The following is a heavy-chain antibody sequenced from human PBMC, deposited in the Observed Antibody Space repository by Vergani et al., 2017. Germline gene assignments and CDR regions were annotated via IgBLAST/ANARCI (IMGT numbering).Heavy chain of an antibody. CDR3: ARGPRYSSSSVGGNWYFDL. V-gene: IGHV1-69*01. D-gene: IGHD6-6*01. CDR2: IIPLFGTA. Sequence: QVQLVQSGAEVKKPGSSVKVSCKASGGTFSSYAISWVRQAPGQGLEWMGGIIPLFGTANYAQKFQGRVTITADESTSTAYMELSRLRSEDTAVYYCARGPRYSSSSVGGNWYFDLWGRGTLVTVSS. J-gene: IGHJ2*01. CDR1: GGTFSSYA.